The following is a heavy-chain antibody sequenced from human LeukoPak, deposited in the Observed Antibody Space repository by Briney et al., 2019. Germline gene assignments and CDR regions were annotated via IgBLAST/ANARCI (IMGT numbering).Heavy chain of an antibody. CDR2: ISSSGSTI. CDR1: FIIISSYV. J-gene: IGHJ4*02. D-gene: IGHD5-18*01. CDR3: ARERHMDTAMAYYFDY. Sequence: LPGAFLRLCCAASFIIISSYVMNLVREAGGQVVEWGSYISSSGSTIYYEDSVEGRFIISSDSAKNSLYLQMNSLRAEDTAVYYCARERHMDTAMAYYFDYWGQGTLVTVSP. V-gene: IGHV3-48*03.